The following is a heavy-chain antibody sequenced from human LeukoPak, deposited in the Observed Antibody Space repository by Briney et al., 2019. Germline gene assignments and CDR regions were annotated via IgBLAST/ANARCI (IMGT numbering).Heavy chain of an antibody. J-gene: IGHJ4*02. V-gene: IGHV4-61*01. CDR3: AREGVGATQFDF. CDR1: GGSISGGSYY. D-gene: IGHD1-26*01. Sequence: PSETLSLTCTVSGGSISGGSYYWSWVRQPPGKGLEWIGYIYYNTGSTTYTPSLTSRVTISLDTSKNQFSLELRSVTTADTAVYYCAREGVGATQFDFWGQGTLVAVSS. CDR2: IYYNTGST.